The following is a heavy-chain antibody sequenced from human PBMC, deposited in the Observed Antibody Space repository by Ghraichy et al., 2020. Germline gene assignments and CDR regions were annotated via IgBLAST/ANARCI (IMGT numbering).Heavy chain of an antibody. Sequence: RGSLRLSCAASGFTFTSYSMSWVHQAPTKGLEWVSSINGNGAKINYADSVKGRFTISRDNSKNTLYLQMNSLRADDTAVYYCAKDAVTANGRWDGFDIWGQGTTVTVSS. CDR2: INGNGAKI. V-gene: IGHV3-23*01. D-gene: IGHD2-21*02. J-gene: IGHJ3*02. CDR3: AKDAVTANGRWDGFDI. CDR1: GFTFTSYS.